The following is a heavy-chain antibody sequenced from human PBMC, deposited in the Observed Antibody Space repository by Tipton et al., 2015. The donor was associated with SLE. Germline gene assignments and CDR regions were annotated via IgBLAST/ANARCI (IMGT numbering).Heavy chain of an antibody. Sequence: GSLRLSCAASGFTFSSYWMHWVRHVPGKGLVWVSHITKDGSVTAYADSVKGRFTISRDNAENTLYLQMSSLRAEDTAVYFCVSDGVDKFDFWGQGTLVTVSS. CDR3: VSDGVDKFDF. CDR2: ITKDGSVT. D-gene: IGHD3/OR15-3a*01. V-gene: IGHV3-74*01. J-gene: IGHJ4*02. CDR1: GFTFSSYW.